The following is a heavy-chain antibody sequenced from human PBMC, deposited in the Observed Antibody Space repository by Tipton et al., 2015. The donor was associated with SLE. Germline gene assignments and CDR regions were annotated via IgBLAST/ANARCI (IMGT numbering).Heavy chain of an antibody. CDR2: IYYSGST. D-gene: IGHD6-13*01. CDR1: GGSISGYY. Sequence: TLSLTCTVSGGSISGYYWSWIRQPPGRGLEWFGYIYYSGSTNYNPSLKSRVTISVDTSKNQFSLKLSSVTAADTAVYYCARGLSSSWYDTKYYYMDVWGKGTTVTVSS. J-gene: IGHJ6*03. CDR3: ARGLSSSWYDTKYYYMDV. V-gene: IGHV4-59*01.